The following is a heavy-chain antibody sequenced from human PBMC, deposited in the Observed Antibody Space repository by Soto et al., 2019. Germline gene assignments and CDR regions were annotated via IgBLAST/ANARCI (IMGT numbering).Heavy chain of an antibody. CDR2: ISFSGSTI. CDR3: TRGAGFFYGVDV. CDR1: GFSFSDYE. D-gene: IGHD3-10*01. Sequence: PVGSLRLSCAASGFSFSDYEMNWVRQAPGKGLEWIAHISFSGSTIYYADSVEGRFSISRDNSKNFLYLQMSGLRADDSAVYYCTRGAGFFYGVDVWGLGTTVTVSS. V-gene: IGHV3-48*03. J-gene: IGHJ6*02.